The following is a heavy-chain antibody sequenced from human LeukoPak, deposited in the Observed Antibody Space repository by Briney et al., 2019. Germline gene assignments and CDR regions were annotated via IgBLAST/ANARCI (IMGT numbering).Heavy chain of an antibody. Sequence: SETLSLTRTVSGDSISSSSYYWGWIRQPPGKGLEWIGSISYSGSMYYNPSLKSRVTISVDTSKNQFSLKLSSVTAADTAVYYCAGRSGSGYYFFDYWGQGTLVTVSS. J-gene: IGHJ4*02. CDR3: AGRSGSGYYFFDY. D-gene: IGHD3-22*01. V-gene: IGHV4-39*01. CDR2: ISYSGSM. CDR1: GDSISSSSYY.